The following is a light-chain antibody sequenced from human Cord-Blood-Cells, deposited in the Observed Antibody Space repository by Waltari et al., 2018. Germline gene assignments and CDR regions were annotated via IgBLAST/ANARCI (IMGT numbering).Light chain of an antibody. CDR3: CSYAGSSTYVV. V-gene: IGLV2-23*01. CDR2: EGS. Sequence: QSALTQPASVSGSPGQSITISCTGTSSDVGSYNLVSWYQQHPGKAPKLMTYEGSKRPSGVSNRSAVSKSGNTAYLTISGLQAEDEADYYCCSYAGSSTYVVFGGGTKLTVL. CDR1: SSDVGSYNL. J-gene: IGLJ2*01.